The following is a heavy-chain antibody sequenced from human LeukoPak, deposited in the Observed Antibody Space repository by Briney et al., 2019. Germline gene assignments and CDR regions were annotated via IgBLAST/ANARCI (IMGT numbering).Heavy chain of an antibody. J-gene: IGHJ3*02. CDR1: GYTFTSYG. CDR2: ISAYSGDT. Sequence: VASVKVSCKASGYTFTSYGISWVRQAPGQGLEWMGWISAYSGDTNYAQKFQGRVTITADESTSTAYMELSSLRSEDTAVYYCARVGPKTDAFDIWGQGTMVTVSS. CDR3: ARVGPKTDAFDI. V-gene: IGHV1-18*01.